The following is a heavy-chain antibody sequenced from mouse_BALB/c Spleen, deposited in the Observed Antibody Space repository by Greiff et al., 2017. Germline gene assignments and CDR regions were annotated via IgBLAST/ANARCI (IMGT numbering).Heavy chain of an antibody. V-gene: IGHV1-18*01. Sequence: EVQLQESGPELVKPGASVKISCKTSGYTFTEYTMHWVKQSHGKSLEWIGGINPNNGGTSYNQKFKGKATLTVDKSSSTAYMELRSLTSEDSAVYYCARWYYGSSYDWYFDVWGAGTTVTVSS. D-gene: IGHD1-1*01. CDR2: INPNNGGT. CDR3: ARWYYGSSYDWYFDV. J-gene: IGHJ1*01. CDR1: GYTFTEYT.